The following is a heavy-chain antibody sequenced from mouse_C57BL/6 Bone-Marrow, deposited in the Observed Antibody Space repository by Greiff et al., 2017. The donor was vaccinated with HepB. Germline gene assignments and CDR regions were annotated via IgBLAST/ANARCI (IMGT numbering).Heavy chain of an antibody. CDR2: IDPETGGT. CDR1: GYTFTDYE. Sequence: VQLQQSGAELVRPGASVTLSCKASGYTFTDYEMHWVKQTPVHGLEWIGAIDPETGGTAYNQKFKGKAILTADKSSSTAYMERRSLTSEDSAVYYCTRWGYGSSFDYWGQGTTLTVSS. D-gene: IGHD1-1*01. V-gene: IGHV1-15*01. CDR3: TRWGYGSSFDY. J-gene: IGHJ2*01.